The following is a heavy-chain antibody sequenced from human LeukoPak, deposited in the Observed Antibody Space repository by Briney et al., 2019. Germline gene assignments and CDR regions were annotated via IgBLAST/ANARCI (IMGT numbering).Heavy chain of an antibody. Sequence: GGSLRLSCAASGFTFDDYGMSWVRQAPGKGLEWVSGINWNGDSTGYADSVKGRFTISRDNAKNSLYLQMNSLRVEDTAVYYCAREILTPTYDYWGQGTLVTVSS. CDR1: GFTFDDYG. CDR2: INWNGDST. CDR3: AREILTPTYDY. D-gene: IGHD3-9*01. V-gene: IGHV3-20*04. J-gene: IGHJ4*02.